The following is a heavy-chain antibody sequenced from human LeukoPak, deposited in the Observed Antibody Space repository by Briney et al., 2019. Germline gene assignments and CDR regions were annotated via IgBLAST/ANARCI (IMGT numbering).Heavy chain of an antibody. V-gene: IGHV3-30-3*01. CDR2: ISYDGSNK. J-gene: IGHJ4*02. CDR1: GFTFSSYA. CDR3: ARGTQSFFDY. Sequence: GGSLRLSCAASGFTFSSYAMHWVRQAPGKGLEWVAVISYDGSNKYYADSVKGRFTISRDNSKNTLYLQMNSLRAEDTAVYYCARGTQSFFDYWGQGTLVTVSS.